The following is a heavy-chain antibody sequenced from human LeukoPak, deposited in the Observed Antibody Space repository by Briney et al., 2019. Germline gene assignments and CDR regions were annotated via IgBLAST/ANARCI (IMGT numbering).Heavy chain of an antibody. D-gene: IGHD3-9*01. CDR3: ARDLAYYDILTGYSVPEYFQH. CDR1: GFTVSSNY. CDR2: IYSGGST. V-gene: IGHV3-66*01. J-gene: IGHJ1*01. Sequence: GGSLRLSCAASGFTVSSNYMSWVRQAPGKGLEWVSVIYSGGSTYYADSVKGRFTISRDNSKNTLYLQMNSLRAEDTAVYYCARDLAYYDILTGYSVPEYFQHWGQGTLVTVSS.